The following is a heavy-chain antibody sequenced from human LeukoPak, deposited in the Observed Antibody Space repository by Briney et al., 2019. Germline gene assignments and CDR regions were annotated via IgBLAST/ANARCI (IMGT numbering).Heavy chain of an antibody. CDR3: ASLAKPTDH. CDR2: TNSDGSVT. V-gene: IGHV3-74*01. CDR1: GFTFTTYW. Sequence: PGGSLRLSCAASGFTFTTYWMHWVRHGPGKGLEWVSRTNSDGSVTDYADSVKGRFTISRDNAKNTVYLQMNSLRVEDTAVYYCASLAKPTDHWGQGTLVTVSS. D-gene: IGHD1-14*01. J-gene: IGHJ4*02.